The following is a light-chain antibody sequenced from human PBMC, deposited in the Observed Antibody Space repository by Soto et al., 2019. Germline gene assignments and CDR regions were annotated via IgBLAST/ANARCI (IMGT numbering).Light chain of an antibody. V-gene: IGKV1-12*01. CDR1: QGIGSW. CDR2: AAS. J-gene: IGKJ1*01. CDR3: QNFDSAPQT. Sequence: DMQMTHSPSSLSASVLYRVTITCRASQGIGSWLAWYQKKPGKAPNLLIYAASSLQSGVPSRFSGSGSGTEFTLTISSLQPEDVATYYCQNFDSAPQTFGQGTKVDIK.